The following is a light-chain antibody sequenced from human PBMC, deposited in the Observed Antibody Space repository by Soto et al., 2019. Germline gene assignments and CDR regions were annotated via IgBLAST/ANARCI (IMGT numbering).Light chain of an antibody. CDR2: GVS. Sequence: EIVMTQSPATLSVSPGERASLSCRASQSVNNNLAWYQQKPGQAPRLLIYGVSTRATGIPARFSGSVSGSDFTLTISNLQSEDFAIYYCQQYNNWWTFGQGTKVEIK. J-gene: IGKJ1*01. V-gene: IGKV3-15*01. CDR1: QSVNNN. CDR3: QQYNNWWT.